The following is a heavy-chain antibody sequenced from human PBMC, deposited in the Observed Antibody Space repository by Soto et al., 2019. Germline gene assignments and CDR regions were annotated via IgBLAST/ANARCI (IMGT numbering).Heavy chain of an antibody. CDR3: ANGGRQWLVTSDFNY. D-gene: IGHD6-19*01. V-gene: IGHV3-21*01. Sequence: PGGSLRLSCAASGFTFSSYSMNWVRQAPGKGLEWVSSISSSSSYIYYADSVKGRFTISRDSSKNTVSLEMTSLRAEDTAVYYCANGGRQWLVTSDFNYWGQGA. CDR2: ISSSSSYI. CDR1: GFTFSSYS. J-gene: IGHJ4*02.